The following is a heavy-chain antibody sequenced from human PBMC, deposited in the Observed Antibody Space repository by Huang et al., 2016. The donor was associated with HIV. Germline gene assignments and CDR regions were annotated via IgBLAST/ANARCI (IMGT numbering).Heavy chain of an antibody. D-gene: IGHD3-22*01. J-gene: IGHJ4*02. V-gene: IGHV3-74*01. CDR2: INSDGSST. CDR1: GFSISSYW. CDR3: ARDPRIQSWLNFFDY. Sequence: EVQLVESGGGLVQPGGSLRLSCAASGFSISSYWMHWVRQAPGKGGGWVSRINSDGSSTSYADSVKGRFTISRDNAKNTLYLQMNSLGAEDTAVYYCARDPRIQSWLNFFDYWGQGTLVSVSS.